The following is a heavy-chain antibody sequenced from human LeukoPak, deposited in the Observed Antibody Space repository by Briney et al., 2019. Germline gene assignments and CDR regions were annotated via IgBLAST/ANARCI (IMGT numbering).Heavy chain of an antibody. Sequence: PGESLKISCKGSGYSFTSYWIGWVRQMPGKGLEWMGIIYPGDSDTRYSPSFQGQVTISADKSISTAYLQWSSLKASDTAMYYCARRREAAAGRNWFDPWGQGTLVTVSS. CDR2: IYPGDSDT. V-gene: IGHV5-51*01. CDR1: GYSFTSYW. J-gene: IGHJ5*02. CDR3: ARRREAAAGRNWFDP. D-gene: IGHD6-13*01.